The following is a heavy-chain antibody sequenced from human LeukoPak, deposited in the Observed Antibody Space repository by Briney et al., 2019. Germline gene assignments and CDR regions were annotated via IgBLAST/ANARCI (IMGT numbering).Heavy chain of an antibody. V-gene: IGHV4-61*01. CDR2: IYYSGST. Sequence: SETLSLTCTVSGGSISSSSYYWSWIRQPPGKGLEWIGYIYYSGSTNYNPSLKSRVTISVDTSKNQFSLKLSSVTAADTAVYYCARDVGSALLDYWGQGTLVTVSS. J-gene: IGHJ4*02. D-gene: IGHD6-25*01. CDR1: GGSISSSSYY. CDR3: ARDVGSALLDY.